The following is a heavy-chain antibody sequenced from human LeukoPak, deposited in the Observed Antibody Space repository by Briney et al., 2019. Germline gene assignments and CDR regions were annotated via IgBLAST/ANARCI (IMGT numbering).Heavy chain of an antibody. D-gene: IGHD3-22*01. J-gene: IGHJ4*02. V-gene: IGHV3-33*01. CDR2: IWYDGSNK. CDR3: AGDKGGYYDSSGYFNIGHYFDY. CDR1: GFTFNSYG. Sequence: GGSLRLSCAASGFTFNSYGMHWVRQAPGKGLEWVAVIWYDGSNKSYADSVKGRFTISRDNSKNTLYLQMNSLRVEDTAVYYCAGDKGGYYDSSGYFNIGHYFDYWGQGTLVTVSS.